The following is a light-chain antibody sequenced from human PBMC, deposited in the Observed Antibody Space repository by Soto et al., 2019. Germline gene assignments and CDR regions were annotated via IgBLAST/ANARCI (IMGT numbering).Light chain of an antibody. CDR2: DAV. V-gene: IGKV3-20*01. CDR3: QQNGRSPT. Sequence: ELVLTQSPDALSLSPGERVSLSCRASRPVGRQYIAWYNQKPGQAPRLLIHDAVSRATGIPDRFSGSDSASGTDFTVFINRLEPDDCGIFYCQQNGRSPTFGPGTKVDIK. CDR1: RPVGRQY. J-gene: IGKJ3*01.